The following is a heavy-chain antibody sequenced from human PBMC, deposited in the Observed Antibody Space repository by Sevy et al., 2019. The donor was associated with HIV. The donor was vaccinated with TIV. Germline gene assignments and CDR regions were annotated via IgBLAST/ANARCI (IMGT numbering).Heavy chain of an antibody. CDR1: GGSISGYY. J-gene: IGHJ5*02. CDR2: IYNVGDT. Sequence: SETLSLTCTVSGGSISGYYWSWIRQSPGKGLEWIGYIYNVGDTRYNPSLKSRVTISMATSKNQFPLHLNSVTAADTAVYYCARRVPALAGNWFDPWGQGTLVTVSS. V-gene: IGHV4-59*01. CDR3: ARRVPALAGNWFDP.